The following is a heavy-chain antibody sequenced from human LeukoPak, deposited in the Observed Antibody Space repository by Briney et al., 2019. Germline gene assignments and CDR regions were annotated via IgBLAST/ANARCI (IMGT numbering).Heavy chain of an antibody. CDR2: IWYDGSNK. D-gene: IGHD1-26*01. CDR1: GFTFSSYG. Sequence: PGGSLRLSCAASGFTFSSYGMHWVRQAPGKGLEWVAVIWYDGSNKDYADSVKGRFTISRDHSKNTLYLQMNSLRAEDTAVYYCARDLLHSGGYARIAGFDYWGQGTLVTVSS. V-gene: IGHV3-33*01. J-gene: IGHJ4*02. CDR3: ARDLLHSGGYARIAGFDY.